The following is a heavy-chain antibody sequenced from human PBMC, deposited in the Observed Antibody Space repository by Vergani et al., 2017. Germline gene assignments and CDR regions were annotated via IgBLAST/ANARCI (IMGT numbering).Heavy chain of an antibody. CDR1: ERSFISNE. CDR2: INPIDSKI. CDR3: TSHVPCGDGAFLNLDH. V-gene: IGHV5-51*03. D-gene: IGHD2-21*01. J-gene: IGHJ4*02. Sequence: EVMLVQSGAEVKKPGVSLKISCKYSERSFISNEIAWVRQMSGKGLQWMGNINPIDSKIEYSPSFQGQAIMTLDKSITTAYLQWRSLKASDTAIYDCTSHVPCGDGAFLNLDHWGQGTQVTVSS.